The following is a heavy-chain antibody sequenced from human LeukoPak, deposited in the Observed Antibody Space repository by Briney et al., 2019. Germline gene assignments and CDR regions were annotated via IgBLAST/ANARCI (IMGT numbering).Heavy chain of an antibody. CDR3: ARPMQDVTDFDY. Sequence: PSETLSLTCTVSGGSISSSSYYWGWIRQTPGKGLEWIGSIYYSGSTNYNPSLKSRVTISVDTSKNQFSLKLSSVTAADTAVYYCARPMQDVTDFDYWGQGTLVTVSS. D-gene: IGHD2/OR15-2a*01. CDR2: IYYSGST. J-gene: IGHJ4*02. V-gene: IGHV4-39*01. CDR1: GGSISSSSYY.